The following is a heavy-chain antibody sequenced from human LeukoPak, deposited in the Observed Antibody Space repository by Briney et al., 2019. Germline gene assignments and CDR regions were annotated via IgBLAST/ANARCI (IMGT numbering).Heavy chain of an antibody. D-gene: IGHD3-22*01. V-gene: IGHV3-7*01. J-gene: IGHJ4*02. CDR2: IKQDGSEN. CDR1: GFTFSSYW. Sequence: GGSLRLSCVASGFTFSSYWMSWVRQAPGKGLEWVANIKQDGSENFYVDSVKGRFTISRDNAKNSLYLQMNSLRAEDTAVYYCASYYDTSGHYVDYWGQGTLVTVSS. CDR3: ASYYDTSGHYVDY.